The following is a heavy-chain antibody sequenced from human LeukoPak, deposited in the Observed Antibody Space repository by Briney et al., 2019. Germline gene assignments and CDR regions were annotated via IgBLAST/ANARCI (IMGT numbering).Heavy chain of an antibody. D-gene: IGHD3-10*01. CDR1: GYTFTSYG. CDR3: ARVKRYGSGTTGGDY. J-gene: IGHJ4*02. V-gene: IGHV1-18*04. CDR2: TSAYNDNT. Sequence: ASVKVSCKASGYTFTSYGISWVRQAPGQGLEWMGWTSAYNDNTNYAQKLQGRVTMTTDTSTSTAYMELRSLRSDDTAVYYCARVKRYGSGTTGGDYWGQGTLVTVSS.